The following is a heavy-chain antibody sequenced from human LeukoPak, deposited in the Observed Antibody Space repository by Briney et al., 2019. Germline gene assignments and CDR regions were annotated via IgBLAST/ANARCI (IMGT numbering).Heavy chain of an antibody. D-gene: IGHD2-2*01. CDR1: GYTFTDYY. Sequence: ASVKISCKASGYTFTDYYMHWVRQAPGQGFEWMGWINPNDGDTNYAQKFQGRVTMTRDTSISTAHMEVSRLRSDDTAVYYCARANFLYCSSTTCLFDYWGQGTLVTVS. CDR3: ARANFLYCSSTTCLFDY. CDR2: INPNDGDT. J-gene: IGHJ4*02. V-gene: IGHV1-2*02.